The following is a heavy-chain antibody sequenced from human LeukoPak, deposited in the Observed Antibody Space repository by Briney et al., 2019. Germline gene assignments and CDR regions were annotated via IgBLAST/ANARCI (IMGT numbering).Heavy chain of an antibody. CDR1: GGSLRSYY. V-gene: IGHV4-59*01. Sequence: SETLSLTCTVSGGSLRSYYWSWIRQPPGTGLEWIGYIYYSGNTNYNPSLKSRVTISVDTSRNQFSLKVTSVTAADTAVYYCARLQGKWLLHDYWGQGTLVTVSS. D-gene: IGHD6-19*01. J-gene: IGHJ4*02. CDR2: IYYSGNT. CDR3: ARLQGKWLLHDY.